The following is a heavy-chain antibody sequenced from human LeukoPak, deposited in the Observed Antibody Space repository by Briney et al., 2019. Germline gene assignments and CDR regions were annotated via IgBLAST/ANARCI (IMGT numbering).Heavy chain of an antibody. Sequence: GGSLRLSCAASRFTFSSYAMSWVRQAPGKGLEWVSAISGGGGSTYYADSVKGRFTISRDNSKNTLYLQMNSLRAEDTAVYYCAKGIGRFGEWFDYWGQGTLVTVSS. D-gene: IGHD3-10*01. CDR1: RFTFSSYA. CDR3: AKGIGRFGEWFDY. J-gene: IGHJ4*02. V-gene: IGHV3-23*01. CDR2: ISGGGGST.